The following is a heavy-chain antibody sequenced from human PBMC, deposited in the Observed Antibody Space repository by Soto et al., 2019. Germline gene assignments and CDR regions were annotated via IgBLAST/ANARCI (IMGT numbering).Heavy chain of an antibody. D-gene: IGHD5-12*01. J-gene: IGHJ4*02. Sequence: EVQLVESGGGLVQPGGSLRLSCVASGFTFSTYEMNWVRQAPGKGLDWVSYISSSGKTIYYADSAKGRFTISRDNAKNSLYLQMNSLRAEDTAVYYCARDPSTHRGYDLGLDYWGQGTLVTVSS. CDR2: ISSSGKTI. CDR1: GFTFSTYE. V-gene: IGHV3-48*03. CDR3: ARDPSTHRGYDLGLDY.